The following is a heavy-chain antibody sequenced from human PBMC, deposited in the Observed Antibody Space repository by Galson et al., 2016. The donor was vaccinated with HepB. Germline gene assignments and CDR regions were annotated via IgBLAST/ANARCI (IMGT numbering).Heavy chain of an antibody. V-gene: IGHV3-7*03. CDR3: ARSRREQDSYGFAY. CDR1: GISFSTYW. J-gene: IGHJ4*02. CDR2: INKDGSEK. Sequence: SLRLSCAASGISFSTYWMNWVRLAPGKGLQWVATINKDGSEKYYVDSVKGRFSISRADANNSVYLEMSSLRAEVTAVYFCARSRREQDSYGFAYWGQGTQVAVSS. D-gene: IGHD5-18*01.